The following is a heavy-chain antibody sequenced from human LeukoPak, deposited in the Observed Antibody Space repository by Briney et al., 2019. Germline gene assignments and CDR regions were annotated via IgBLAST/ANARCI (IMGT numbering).Heavy chain of an antibody. Sequence: SETLSLTCTVSGGSISSYYWSWIRQPPGKGLEWIGYIYYSGSSNYNPSLKSRVTISVDTSKNQFSLKLSSVTAADTAVYYCARVGYGSGMAWFDPWGQGTLVTVSS. J-gene: IGHJ5*02. CDR2: IYYSGSS. V-gene: IGHV4-59*01. CDR3: ARVGYGSGMAWFDP. CDR1: GGSISSYY. D-gene: IGHD3-10*01.